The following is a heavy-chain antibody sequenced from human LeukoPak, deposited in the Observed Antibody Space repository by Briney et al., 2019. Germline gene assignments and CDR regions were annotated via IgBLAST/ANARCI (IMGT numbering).Heavy chain of an antibody. Sequence: SVKVSCKAFGGTFSSYTISWVRQAPGQGLEWMGRIIPILGEPDYAQKFQGRVTITADMSTSTAYMELSSLRSEDTAVYYCARKGGLGTYGIFDYWGQGTLVTVSS. CDR3: ARKGGLGTYGIFDY. V-gene: IGHV1-69*02. J-gene: IGHJ4*02. CDR1: GGTFSSYT. CDR2: IIPILGEP. D-gene: IGHD3-10*01.